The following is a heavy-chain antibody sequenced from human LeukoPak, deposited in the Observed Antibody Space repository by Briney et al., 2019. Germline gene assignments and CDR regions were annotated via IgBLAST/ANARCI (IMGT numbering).Heavy chain of an antibody. D-gene: IGHD1-14*01. CDR3: ARDLLYLDGTPV. Sequence: ASVKVSCKASGYTFTGYYMHWVRQAPGQGLEWMGWINPNSGGTNYAQKFQGRVTMTRDTSISTAYMELSRLRSDDTAVYYCARDLLYLDGTPVWGKGTTVTISS. J-gene: IGHJ6*04. V-gene: IGHV1-2*02. CDR2: INPNSGGT. CDR1: GYTFTGYY.